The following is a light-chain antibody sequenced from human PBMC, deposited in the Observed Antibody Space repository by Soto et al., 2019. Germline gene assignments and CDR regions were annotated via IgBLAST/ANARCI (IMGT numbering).Light chain of an antibody. Sequence: DIQMTQSPSSLSASVGDRVTITCRASQGISNYLAWYQQKPGKVPKLLIYAASTFKSGLPSRFSGSGSGTDFTLTISSLQPEDVATYYCQKYNSAPKTFGPGTKVDIK. V-gene: IGKV1-27*01. J-gene: IGKJ3*01. CDR3: QKYNSAPKT. CDR2: AAS. CDR1: QGISNY.